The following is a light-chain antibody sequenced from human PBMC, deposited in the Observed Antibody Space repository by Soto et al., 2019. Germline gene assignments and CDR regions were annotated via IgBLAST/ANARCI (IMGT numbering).Light chain of an antibody. CDR1: QDITSY. Sequence: QLTQSPSSLSASVGDSVTITCRASQDITSYLAWYKQKPGKAPNLLIYGASTLQSGVPSRLSGSGSGTDFTLTISSLQAEDFESYYCQQTRAYPSTFGGGTKVDIK. CDR3: QQTRAYPST. J-gene: IGKJ4*01. CDR2: GAS. V-gene: IGKV1-9*01.